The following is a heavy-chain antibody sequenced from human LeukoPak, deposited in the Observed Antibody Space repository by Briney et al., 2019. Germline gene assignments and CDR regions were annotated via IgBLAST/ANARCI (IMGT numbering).Heavy chain of an antibody. CDR3: AREGSSGWYWYFDL. D-gene: IGHD6-19*01. CDR1: GYTFTNYW. V-gene: IGHV5-51*01. CDR2: IYPDDSDT. J-gene: IGHJ2*01. Sequence: GESLKISCKGSGYTFTNYWIGWVRQMPGKGLEWMGIIYPDDSDTRYSPSFQGQVTISADKSISTAYLQWNGLRASDTAMYYCAREGSSGWYWYFDLWGRGTLVTVSS.